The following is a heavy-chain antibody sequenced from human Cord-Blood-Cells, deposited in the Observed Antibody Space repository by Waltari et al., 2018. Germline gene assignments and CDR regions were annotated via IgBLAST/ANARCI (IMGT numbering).Heavy chain of an antibody. CDR3: ARYYDILTGYYDY. J-gene: IGHJ4*02. CDR1: VFTFIIYS. CDR2: ISSSSSYI. Sequence: EVQLVESVGGLVKPGGSLRLSCAASVFTFIIYSMNWVRQAPGKGLEWVSSISSSSSYIYYADSVKGRFTISRDNAKNSLYLQMNSLRAEDTAVYYCARYYDILTGYYDYWGQGTLVTVSS. V-gene: IGHV3-21*01. D-gene: IGHD3-9*01.